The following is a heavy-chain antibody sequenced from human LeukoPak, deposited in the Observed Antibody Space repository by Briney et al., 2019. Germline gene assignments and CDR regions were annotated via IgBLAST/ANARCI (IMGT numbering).Heavy chain of an antibody. D-gene: IGHD3-10*01. CDR2: MNPNSGNT. CDR1: GYTFTSYD. J-gene: IGHJ6*02. V-gene: IGHV1-8*01. Sequence: GASVKVSCKASGYTFTSYDINWVRQATGQGLEWMGWMNPNSGNTGYAQKFQGRVTMTRNTSIGTAYMELSSLKSEDTAVYYCAKRNYYGSGSYYRDYGMDVWGQGTTVTVSS. CDR3: AKRNYYGSGSYYRDYGMDV.